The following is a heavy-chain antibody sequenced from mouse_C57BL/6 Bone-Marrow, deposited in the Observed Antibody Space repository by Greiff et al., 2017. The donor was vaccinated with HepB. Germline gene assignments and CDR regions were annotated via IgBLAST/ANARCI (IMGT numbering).Heavy chain of an antibody. V-gene: IGHV5-6*01. CDR1: GFTFSSYG. D-gene: IGHD2-3*01. Sequence: DVHLVESGGDLVKPGGSLKLSCAASGFTFSSYGMSWVRQTPDKRLEWVATISSGGSYTYYPDSVKGRFTISRDNAKNTLYLQMSSLKSEDTAMYYCARQGLLPYWGQGTSVTVSS. J-gene: IGHJ4*01. CDR3: ARQGLLPY. CDR2: ISSGGSYT.